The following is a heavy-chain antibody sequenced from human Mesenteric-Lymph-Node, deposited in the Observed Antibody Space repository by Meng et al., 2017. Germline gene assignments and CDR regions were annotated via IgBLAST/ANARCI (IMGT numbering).Heavy chain of an antibody. Sequence: VHLQAPGPGAVNPSQHLSRTYNVPCGSIGGGGYHWSWIRQHPGKGREWIGYIYYSGSTYYNPSLKSLVTISVDTSKNQFSLKLSSVTAADTAVYYCARGRGVCGGDCYYAFNIWGQGTMVTVSS. CDR3: ARGRGVCGGDCYYAFNI. D-gene: IGHD2-21*02. V-gene: IGHV4-31*01. CDR2: IYYSGST. J-gene: IGHJ3*02. CDR1: CGSIGGGGYH.